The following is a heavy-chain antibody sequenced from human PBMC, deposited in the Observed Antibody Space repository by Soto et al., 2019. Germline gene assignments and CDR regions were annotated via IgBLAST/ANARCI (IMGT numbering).Heavy chain of an antibody. CDR3: TRDGRGLGRLSLFEY. CDR1: GFNVNSDY. Sequence: XESLRLSCAASGFNVNSDYMNWVRQTPGKGLEWVASIYSGETTYYADSVRGRFTISSDKSKNTLYFQLSSLRIEDTAVYYCTRDGRGLGRLSLFEYWGQGVLVTVSS. V-gene: IGHV3-53*01. CDR2: IYSGETT. D-gene: IGHD2-21*02. J-gene: IGHJ4*02.